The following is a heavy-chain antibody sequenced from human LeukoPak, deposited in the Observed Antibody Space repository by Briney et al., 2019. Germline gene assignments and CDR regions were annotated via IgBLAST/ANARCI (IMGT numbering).Heavy chain of an antibody. V-gene: IGHV3-21*01. CDR3: ARGLMIVVVGWFDP. Sequence: GGSLRLSCAASGFTFSSYSMNWVRQAPGKRLEWVSSISSSSSYIYYADSVKGRFTISRDNAKNSLYLQMNSLRAEDTAVYYCARGLMIVVVGWFDPWGQGTLVTVSS. D-gene: IGHD3-22*01. CDR1: GFTFSSYS. J-gene: IGHJ5*02. CDR2: ISSSSSYI.